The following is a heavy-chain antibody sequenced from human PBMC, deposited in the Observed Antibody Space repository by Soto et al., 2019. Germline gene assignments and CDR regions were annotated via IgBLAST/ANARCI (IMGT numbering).Heavy chain of an antibody. CDR3: ARGDITMVRGVPNYGMDV. CDR1: GGFISSYY. CDR2: IYYSGST. J-gene: IGHJ6*02. V-gene: IGHV4-59*08. D-gene: IGHD3-10*01. Sequence: PSETLSLTCTVSGGFISSYYWSLIRQPPGKGLEWIGYIYYSGSTNYNPSLKSRVTISVDTSKNQFSLKLSSVTAADTAVYYCARGDITMVRGVPNYGMDVWCQGTTVT.